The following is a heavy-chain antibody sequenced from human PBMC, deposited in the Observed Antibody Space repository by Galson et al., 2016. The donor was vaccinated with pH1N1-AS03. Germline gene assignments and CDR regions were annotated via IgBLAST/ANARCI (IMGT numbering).Heavy chain of an antibody. J-gene: IGHJ6*02. Sequence: LSLTCTVSRGSVNTGDYFWTWIRQPPGKGLEWIGHVFYTGATNYNPSVKGRVTISIDTSNNKFSLRLNSVSASDTAVYYCARDASGLDVWGQGTTVTVS. CDR1: RGSVNTGDYF. CDR3: ARDASGLDV. V-gene: IGHV4-61*08. CDR2: VFYTGAT.